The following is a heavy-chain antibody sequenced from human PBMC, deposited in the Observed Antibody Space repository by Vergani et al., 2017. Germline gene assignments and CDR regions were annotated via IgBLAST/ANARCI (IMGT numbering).Heavy chain of an antibody. CDR3: AKDKYSSASAVFDY. V-gene: IGHV3-48*03. CDR2: ISSSGSNI. Sequence: EVQLVESGGGLVQPGGSLRLSCAASGFTFSSYEMNWVRQAPGKGLEWVSYISSSGSNIYYADSVKGRFTISRDNAKNSLYLQMNSLRAEDTALYYCAKDKYSSASAVFDYWGQGTLVTVSS. D-gene: IGHD6-6*01. CDR1: GFTFSSYE. J-gene: IGHJ4*02.